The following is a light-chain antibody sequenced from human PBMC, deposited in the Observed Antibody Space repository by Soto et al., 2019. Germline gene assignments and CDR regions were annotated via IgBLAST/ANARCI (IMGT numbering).Light chain of an antibody. Sequence: DIQMTQSPSTLSASVGDRVTITCRASQSISSWLSWYQQKPGKAPKLLIYKASSLESGVPSMFSGSGSGTDFTLTISSLEPEDFAVYYCQQYGKLPITFGQGTRLE. V-gene: IGKV1-5*03. J-gene: IGKJ5*01. CDR2: KAS. CDR1: QSISSW. CDR3: QQYGKLPIT.